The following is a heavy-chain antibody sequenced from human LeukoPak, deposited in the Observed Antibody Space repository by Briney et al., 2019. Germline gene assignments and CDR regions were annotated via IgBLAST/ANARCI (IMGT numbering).Heavy chain of an antibody. Sequence: GASVKVSCKASGYTFTSYGISWVRQAPGQGLEWMGWINPNSGDTRYIQKFQGRVTMTRDTSISTAYVELIRLRSDDTAVYYCARDGAVNTFDYWGQGTLVAVSS. CDR1: GYTFTSYG. CDR3: ARDGAVNTFDY. CDR2: INPNSGDT. D-gene: IGHD1-26*01. V-gene: IGHV1-2*02. J-gene: IGHJ4*02.